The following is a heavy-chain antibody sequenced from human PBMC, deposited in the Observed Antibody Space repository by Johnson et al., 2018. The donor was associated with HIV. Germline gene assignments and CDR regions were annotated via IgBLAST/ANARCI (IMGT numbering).Heavy chain of an antibody. J-gene: IGHJ3*02. D-gene: IGHD1-26*01. CDR3: ASPGIVGGQEAFDI. CDR1: GFTFSNYA. V-gene: IGHV3-48*04. Sequence: VQLVESGGGVVQPGGSLRLSCAASGFTFSNYAMHWVRQAPGKGLEWVSYISSSGSTIYYADSVKGRFTISRDNAKNSLYLQMNSLRAEDTAVYYCASPGIVGGQEAFDIGGQGTMVTVSS. CDR2: ISSSGSTI.